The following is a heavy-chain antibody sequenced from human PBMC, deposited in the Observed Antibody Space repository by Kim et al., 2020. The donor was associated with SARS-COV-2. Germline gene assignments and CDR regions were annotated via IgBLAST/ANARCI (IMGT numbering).Heavy chain of an antibody. J-gene: IGHJ4*02. V-gene: IGHV3-21*06. D-gene: IGHD2-8*01. Sequence: VSGGFTTSRDYSKNSLYLQMNRLRAEDTAVYYCAREYYANVDYWGQGTLVTVSS. CDR3: AREYYANVDY.